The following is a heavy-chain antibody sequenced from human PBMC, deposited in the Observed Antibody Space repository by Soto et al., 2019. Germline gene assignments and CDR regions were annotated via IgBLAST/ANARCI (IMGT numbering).Heavy chain of an antibody. V-gene: IGHV4-39*01. CDR3: AIAAAVFGYFDY. D-gene: IGHD6-13*01. J-gene: IGHJ4*02. CDR1: GGSISSSSYY. Sequence: PSETLSLTCTVSGGSISSSSYYWGWIRQPPGKGLEWIGSIYYSGSTYYNPSLKSRVTISVDTSKNQFSLKLSSVTAADTAVYYCAIAAAVFGYFDYWGQGTLVTVSS. CDR2: IYYSGST.